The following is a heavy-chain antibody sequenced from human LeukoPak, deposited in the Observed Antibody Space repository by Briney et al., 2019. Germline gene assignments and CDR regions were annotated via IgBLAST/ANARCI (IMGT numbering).Heavy chain of an antibody. CDR3: ARDGGSSGYYTHFDY. CDR1: GGSFSGYY. Sequence: SETLSLTCAVYGGSFSGYYWSWIRQPPGKGLEWIGEINHSGSTNYNPPLKSRVTISVDTSKNQFSLKLSSVTAADTAVYYCARDGGSSGYYTHFDYWGQGTLVTVSS. J-gene: IGHJ4*02. CDR2: INHSGST. D-gene: IGHD3-22*01. V-gene: IGHV4-34*01.